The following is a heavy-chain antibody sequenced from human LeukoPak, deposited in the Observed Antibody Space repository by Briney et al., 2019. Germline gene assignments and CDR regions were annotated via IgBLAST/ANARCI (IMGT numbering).Heavy chain of an antibody. CDR2: IIPILGIA. CDR3: TRGAGWLIDY. J-gene: IGHJ4*02. V-gene: IGHV1-69*04. D-gene: IGHD3-16*01. CDR1: GGTFSSYA. Sequence: SVKVSCKASGGTFSSYAISWVRQAPGQGLEWMGRIIPILGIANYAQKFQGRVTITADKSTSTAYMELSSLRSEDTAVYYCTRGAGWLIDYWGQGILVTVSS.